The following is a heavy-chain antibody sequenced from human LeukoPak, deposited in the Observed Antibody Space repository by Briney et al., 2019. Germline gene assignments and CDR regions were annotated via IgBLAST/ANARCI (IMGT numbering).Heavy chain of an antibody. J-gene: IGHJ4*02. CDR3: AKDPSSGYYRY. CDR1: GFTFSSYA. V-gene: IGHV3-23*01. CDR2: ISGSGGST. D-gene: IGHD3-22*01. Sequence: GGSLRLSCAASGFTFSSYAMSWVRQAPGKGLEWVSAISGSGGSTYYADSVKGRFTISRDNSKNTLYLQMNSLTAEDTAVYYCAKDPSSGYYRYWGQGTLVTVSS.